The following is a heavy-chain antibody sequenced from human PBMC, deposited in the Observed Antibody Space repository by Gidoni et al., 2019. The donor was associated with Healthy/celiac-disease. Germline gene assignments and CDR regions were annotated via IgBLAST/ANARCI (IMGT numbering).Heavy chain of an antibody. CDR3: ARDGHRIAVAGSCFDY. CDR1: GFTFRSYA. D-gene: IGHD6-19*01. CDR2: ISYDGSNK. V-gene: IGHV3-30-3*01. Sequence: GGVVQPGRSLRLSCAASGFTFRSYAMHWVRQAPGKGLEWVAVISYDGSNKYYADSVKGRFTISRDNSKNTLYLQMNSLRAEDTAVYYCARDGHRIAVAGSCFDYWGQGTLVTVSS. J-gene: IGHJ4*02.